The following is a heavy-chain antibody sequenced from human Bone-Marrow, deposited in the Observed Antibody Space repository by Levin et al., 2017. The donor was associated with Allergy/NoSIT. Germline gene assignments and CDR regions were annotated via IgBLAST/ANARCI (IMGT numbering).Heavy chain of an antibody. CDR1: GYTFTNSD. CDR2: MNPSSGST. V-gene: IGHV1-8*01. Sequence: RGESLKISCKASGYTFTNSDINWVRQATGQGLEWMGWMNPSSGSTGYAQKFQGRATMTRDTSISTAYMELSSLRFEDTAVYYCASCSGGICYPIYGMDVWGQGTTVTVSS. J-gene: IGHJ6*02. CDR3: ASCSGGICYPIYGMDV. D-gene: IGHD2-15*01.